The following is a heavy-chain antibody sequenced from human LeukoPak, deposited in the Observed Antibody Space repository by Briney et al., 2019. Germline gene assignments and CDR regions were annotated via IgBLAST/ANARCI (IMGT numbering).Heavy chain of an antibody. CDR2: ISRSGTYT. CDR3: AKDDSWFGELSSFDY. Sequence: GGSLRLSCAGSGFTFNDYDMNWVRQAPGKGLEWVSYISRSGTYTYYTDSVKGRFTVSRDNSKNTLYLQMNSLRAEDTAVYYCAKDDSWFGELSSFDYWGQGTLVTVSS. V-gene: IGHV3-11*06. J-gene: IGHJ4*02. D-gene: IGHD3-10*01. CDR1: GFTFNDYD.